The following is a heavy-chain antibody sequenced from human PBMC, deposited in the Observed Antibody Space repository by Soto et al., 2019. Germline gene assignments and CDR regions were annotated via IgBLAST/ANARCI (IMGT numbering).Heavy chain of an antibody. D-gene: IGHD3-16*01. CDR2: INPSGGST. Sequence: QVQLVQSGAEVKKPGASVKVSCKASGYTFTSYYMHWVRQAPGQGLEWMGIINPSGGSTSYAQKFQGRVTMTRDTSTSTVYMELSSLRSEDTAVYYCARISMQGDYYYYYGMDVWGQGTTVTVSS. V-gene: IGHV1-46*03. J-gene: IGHJ6*02. CDR1: GYTFTSYY. CDR3: ARISMQGDYYYYYGMDV.